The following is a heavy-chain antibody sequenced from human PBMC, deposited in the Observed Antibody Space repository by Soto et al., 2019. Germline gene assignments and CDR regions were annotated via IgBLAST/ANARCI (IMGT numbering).Heavy chain of an antibody. CDR3: ARGGRYLEWFLRFDP. CDR1: GYTFASYN. V-gene: IGHV1-8*01. Sequence: SVKVSCKASGYTFASYNIYWVRQVKGQGLEWMGWMNPNSGDKGYAQKFLDRVIMTRDTTIKTAYLELTSLTSEDTAVYYCARGGRYLEWFLRFDPWGQGTLVTVSS. J-gene: IGHJ5*02. CDR2: MNPNSGDK. D-gene: IGHD3-3*01.